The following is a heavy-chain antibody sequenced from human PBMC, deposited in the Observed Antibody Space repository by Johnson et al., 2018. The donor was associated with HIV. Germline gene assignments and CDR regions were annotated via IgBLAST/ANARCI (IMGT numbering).Heavy chain of an antibody. D-gene: IGHD3-10*01. CDR3: ARLFGELFLGAFDI. V-gene: IGHV3-53*01. CDR1: GFTVSSNY. CDR2: IYSGGST. J-gene: IGHJ3*02. Sequence: MLLVESGGGLIQPGGSLRLSCAASGFTVSSNYMSWVRQAPGKGLEWVSVIYSGGSTYYADSVKGRFTISRDNSKNTLYLQMNSLRAEDTAVYYCARLFGELFLGAFDIWGQGTMVTVSS.